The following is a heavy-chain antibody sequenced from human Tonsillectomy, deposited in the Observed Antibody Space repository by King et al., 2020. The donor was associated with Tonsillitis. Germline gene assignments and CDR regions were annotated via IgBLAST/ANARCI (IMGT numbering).Heavy chain of an antibody. D-gene: IGHD2-15*01. CDR1: GGSISSSSYY. Sequence: QLQESGPGLVKPSETLSLTCTVSGGSISSSSYYWGWIRQPPGKGLEWIGSIYYSGSTYYNPSLKSRVTISVDTSKTQFSLKLSSVTAADTAVYYCAHSDCSGGSCYKSWFDPWGQGTLVTVSS. J-gene: IGHJ5*02. CDR2: IYYSGST. V-gene: IGHV4-39*01. CDR3: AHSDCSGGSCYKSWFDP.